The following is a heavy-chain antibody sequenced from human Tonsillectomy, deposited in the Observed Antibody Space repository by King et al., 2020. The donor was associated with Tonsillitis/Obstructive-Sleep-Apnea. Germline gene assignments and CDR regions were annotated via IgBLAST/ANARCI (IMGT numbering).Heavy chain of an antibody. CDR3: ARVQGAFDI. CDR1: VGSISSYY. CDR2: FYYSGST. V-gene: IGHV4-59*01. J-gene: IGHJ3*02. Sequence: VQLQESGPGLVKPSETLSLTCTVSVGSISSYYWSWIRQPPGKGLEWIGYFYYSGSTNYNPSLQSRVTIYVDTSKNQFSLKLSSVTAADTAVYYCARVQGAFDIWGQGTMVTVSS.